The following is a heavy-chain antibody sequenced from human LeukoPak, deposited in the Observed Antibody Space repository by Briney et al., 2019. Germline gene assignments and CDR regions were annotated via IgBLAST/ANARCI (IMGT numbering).Heavy chain of an antibody. D-gene: IGHD2-15*01. CDR3: ARERYCSGGSCKNWFDP. Sequence: GGSLRLSCAASGFTFSNYGMSWVRRAPGKGLEWVSVIYSGGSTYYADSVKGRFTISRDNSKNTLYLQMNSLRAEDTAVYYCARERYCSGGSCKNWFDPWGQGTLVTVSS. J-gene: IGHJ5*02. CDR2: IYSGGST. CDR1: GFTFSNYG. V-gene: IGHV3-53*01.